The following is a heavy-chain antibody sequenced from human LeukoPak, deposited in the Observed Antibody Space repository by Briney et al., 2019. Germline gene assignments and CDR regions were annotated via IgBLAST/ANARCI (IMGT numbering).Heavy chain of an antibody. Sequence: GGSLRLSCEASGFTFTTYSMNWVRQAPGKGLEWVSYISSSGSTIYYADSVKGRFTISRDNAKNSLYLQMNSLRAEDTAVYYCARGPGKASFDYWGQGTLVTVSS. CDR3: ARGPGKASFDY. D-gene: IGHD3-10*01. V-gene: IGHV3-48*04. CDR1: GFTFTTYS. CDR2: ISSSGSTI. J-gene: IGHJ4*02.